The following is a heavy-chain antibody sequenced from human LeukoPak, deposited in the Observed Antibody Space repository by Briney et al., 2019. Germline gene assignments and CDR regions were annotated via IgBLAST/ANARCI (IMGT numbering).Heavy chain of an antibody. Sequence: GESLKISCKGSGYSFTSYWIGWVRQMPGKGLEWMGIIHPGDSDIRYSPSFQGQVTISADKSISTAYLQWSSLKASDTAMYYCARQAYGSGSYSNYWFDPWGQGTLVTVSS. J-gene: IGHJ5*02. CDR2: IHPGDSDI. CDR3: ARQAYGSGSYSNYWFDP. CDR1: GYSFTSYW. D-gene: IGHD3-10*01. V-gene: IGHV5-51*01.